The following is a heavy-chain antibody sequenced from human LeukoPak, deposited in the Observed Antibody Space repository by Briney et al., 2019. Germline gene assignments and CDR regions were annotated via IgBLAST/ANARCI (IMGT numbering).Heavy chain of an antibody. V-gene: IGHV4-39*01. Sequence: SETLSLTCTVSGGSISSYYWGWIRQPPGKGLEWIGSIYYSGSTYYNPSLKSRVTISVDTSKNQFSLKLSSVTAADTAVYYCARHHPFWSGRHDYWGQGTLVTVSS. D-gene: IGHD3-3*01. J-gene: IGHJ4*02. CDR2: IYYSGST. CDR1: GGSISSYY. CDR3: ARHHPFWSGRHDY.